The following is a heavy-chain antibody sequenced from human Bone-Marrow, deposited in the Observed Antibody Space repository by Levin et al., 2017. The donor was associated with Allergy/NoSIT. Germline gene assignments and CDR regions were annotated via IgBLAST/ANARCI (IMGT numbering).Heavy chain of an antibody. Sequence: SQTLSLTCAVYGGSFSGYYWSWIRQPPGKGLEWIGEINHSGSTNYNPSLKSRVTISVDTSKNQFSLKLSSVTAADTAVYYCARGRWYSSSSGGVGFGYWGQGTLVTVSS. V-gene: IGHV4-34*01. J-gene: IGHJ4*02. CDR2: INHSGST. D-gene: IGHD6-6*01. CDR3: ARGRWYSSSSGGVGFGY. CDR1: GGSFSGYY.